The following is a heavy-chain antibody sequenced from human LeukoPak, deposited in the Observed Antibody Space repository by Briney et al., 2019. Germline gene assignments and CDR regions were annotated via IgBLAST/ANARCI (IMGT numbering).Heavy chain of an antibody. J-gene: IGHJ6*03. CDR1: GYTFTSYG. Sequence: EASVKVSCKASGYTFTSYGISWVRQAPGQGLEWMGWISAYNGNTNYAQKLQGRVTMTTDTSTSTAYMELGSLRSDDTAVYYCARVRYGDRLIYYYYYYMDVWGKGTTVTVSS. D-gene: IGHD4-17*01. CDR2: ISAYNGNT. CDR3: ARVRYGDRLIYYYYYYMDV. V-gene: IGHV1-18*01.